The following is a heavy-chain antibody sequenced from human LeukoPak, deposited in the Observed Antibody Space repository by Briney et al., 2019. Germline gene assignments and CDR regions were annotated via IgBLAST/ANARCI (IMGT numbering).Heavy chain of an antibody. D-gene: IGHD5-18*01. CDR2: ISSSGSTI. Sequence: GGSLRLSCAASGFTFSSYEMNWVRQAPGKGLEWVSYISSSGSTIYYADSVKGRFTISRDNAKNSLYLQMNSLRAEDTAVYYCARGMGYSPYFDYWGQGTLVTVSS. V-gene: IGHV3-48*03. J-gene: IGHJ4*02. CDR1: GFTFSSYE. CDR3: ARGMGYSPYFDY.